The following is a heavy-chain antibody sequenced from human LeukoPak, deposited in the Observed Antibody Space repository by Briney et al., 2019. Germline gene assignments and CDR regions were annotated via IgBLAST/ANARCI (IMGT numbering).Heavy chain of an antibody. CDR1: GGSISSGGYS. V-gene: IGHV4-30-2*01. Sequence: SETLSLTCAVSGGSISSGGYSWSWIRQPPGKGLEWIGYIYHSGSTYYNPSLKSRVTISVDRSKNQFSLKLSSVTAADTAVYYCASTYCGGGSCYLDYWGQGTLVTVSS. D-gene: IGHD2-15*01. J-gene: IGHJ4*02. CDR2: IYHSGST. CDR3: ASTYCGGGSCYLDY.